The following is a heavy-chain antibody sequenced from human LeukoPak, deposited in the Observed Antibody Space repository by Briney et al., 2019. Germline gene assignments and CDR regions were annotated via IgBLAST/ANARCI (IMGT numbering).Heavy chain of an antibody. V-gene: IGHV3-7*01. CDR3: LSWGGGLNS. CDR1: GFTFRNYL. J-gene: IGHJ5*02. D-gene: IGHD3-16*01. CDR2: IKQDGGEE. Sequence: AGGSLILSYAASGFTFRNYLMSWVRQAPGKGLEWVANIKQDGGEEYYVDSVKGRFTASRDNAKNSLYLQMDSLRAEDTAVYCCLSWGGGLNSWGQGTLVTVSS.